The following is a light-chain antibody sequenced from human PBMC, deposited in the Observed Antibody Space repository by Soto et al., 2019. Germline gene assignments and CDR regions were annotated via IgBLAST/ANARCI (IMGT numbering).Light chain of an antibody. Sequence: DIQMTQSPSSLSASVGDRVTITCQASQDISNYLNWYQQKPGKAPKLLIYDASNLETGVPSRFIGSRSGTDFTCTISILQPEDIATYYCQQYDNLLTCGQGTRLEIK. CDR1: QDISNY. V-gene: IGKV1-33*01. CDR2: DAS. CDR3: QQYDNLLT. J-gene: IGKJ5*01.